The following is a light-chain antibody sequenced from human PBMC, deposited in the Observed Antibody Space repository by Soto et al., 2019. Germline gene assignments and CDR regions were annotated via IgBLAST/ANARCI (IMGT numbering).Light chain of an antibody. Sequence: EIQMTQSPSTLSVSLGDRVTISCRASQSISSSLAWYQQKPGTAPRLLIYSASSMASGIPATFSGSGSGTEFTLTISILQPEDFAAYYCQQYNNCSLTFGQGTKVDIK. V-gene: IGKV1-5*01. CDR1: QSISSS. J-gene: IGKJ1*01. CDR2: SAS. CDR3: QQYNNCSLT.